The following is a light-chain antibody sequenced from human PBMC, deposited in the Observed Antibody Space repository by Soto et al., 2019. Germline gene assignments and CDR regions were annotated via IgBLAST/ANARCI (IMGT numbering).Light chain of an antibody. CDR2: GSS. Sequence: EIVLTQSPGTLSLSPGQRATLSCRASQNIRSNYVAWYQQKPGQAPRLLIFGSSSTATGIPARFSGSGSGTDFTLTISSLEPEDFAVYFCQQRSSWPLTFGGGTKVDIK. V-gene: IGKV3-11*01. J-gene: IGKJ4*02. CDR3: QQRSSWPLT. CDR1: QNIRSN.